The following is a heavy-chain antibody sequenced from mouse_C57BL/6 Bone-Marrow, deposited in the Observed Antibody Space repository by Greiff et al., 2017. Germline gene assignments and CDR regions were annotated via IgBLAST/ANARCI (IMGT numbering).Heavy chain of an antibody. Sequence: EVQLQQSGAELVRPGASVKLSCTASGFNIKDYYMHWVKQRPEQGLEWLGRIDPEAGATEYAPKFPGTATMTADPSSHTADLQLSSLTAEDTAVYYCTTWEDGDAMDNWGQGTAVAVSS. CDR3: TTWEDGDAMDN. CDR2: IDPEAGAT. D-gene: IGHD2-3*01. CDR1: GFNIKDYY. J-gene: IGHJ4*01. V-gene: IGHV14-1*01.